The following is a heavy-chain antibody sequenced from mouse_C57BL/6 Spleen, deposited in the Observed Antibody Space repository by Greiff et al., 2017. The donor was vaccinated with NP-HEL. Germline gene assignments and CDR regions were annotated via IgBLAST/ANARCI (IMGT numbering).Heavy chain of an antibody. CDR1: GFTFSDYG. D-gene: IGHD1-1*02. Sequence: EVMLVESGGGLVKPGGSLKLSCAASGFTFSDYGMHWVRQAPEKGLEWVAYISSGSSTIYYADTVKGRFTISRDNAKNTLFMQMTSLRSEDTAMYYCARRHSNYAMDYWGQGTSVTVSS. V-gene: IGHV5-17*01. CDR2: ISSGSSTI. J-gene: IGHJ4*01. CDR3: ARRHSNYAMDY.